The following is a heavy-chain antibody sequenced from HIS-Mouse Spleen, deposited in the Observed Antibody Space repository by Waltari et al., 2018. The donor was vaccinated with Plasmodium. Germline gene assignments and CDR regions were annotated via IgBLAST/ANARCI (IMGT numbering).Heavy chain of an antibody. V-gene: IGHV4-39*01. CDR3: ARRGGSYYYFDY. J-gene: IGHJ4*02. CDR1: GGSIRSSSYY. D-gene: IGHD1-26*01. Sequence: QLQLQESGPGLVKPSETLSPTCTVPGGSIRSSSYYWGWMRQPPGKGLEWIGSIYYSGSTYYNPSLKSRVTISVDTSKNQFSLKLSSVTAADTAVYYCARRGGSYYYFDYWGQGTLVTVSS. CDR2: IYYSGST.